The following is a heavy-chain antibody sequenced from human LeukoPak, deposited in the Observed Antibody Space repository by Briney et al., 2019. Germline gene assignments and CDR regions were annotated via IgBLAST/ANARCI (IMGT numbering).Heavy chain of an antibody. J-gene: IGHJ4*02. V-gene: IGHV4-39*01. CDR2: IYTSGST. CDR1: GGSISSSSYY. D-gene: IGHD3-16*02. CDR3: ARHDYDYVWGSYRMTALDY. Sequence: SETLSLTCTVSGGSISSSSYYWDWIRQPAGKGLEWIGRIYTSGSTYYNPSLKSRVTISVYTSKNQFSLKLSSVTAADTAVYYCARHDYDYVWGSYRMTALDYWGQGTLVTVSS.